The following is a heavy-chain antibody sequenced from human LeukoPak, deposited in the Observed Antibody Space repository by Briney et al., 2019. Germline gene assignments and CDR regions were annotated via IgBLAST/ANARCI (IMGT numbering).Heavy chain of an antibody. D-gene: IGHD2-15*01. J-gene: IGHJ4*02. CDR1: GFTFSSYS. V-gene: IGHV3-21*01. Sequence: GGSLRLSCAASGFTFSSYSMNWVRQAPGKGLEWVSSISSSGSFISHADSLKGRFTISRDNAKNSLYLHLNSLRAEDTAVYYCARGPFVTHFDYWGQGTLVTVSS. CDR2: ISSSGSFI. CDR3: ARGPFVTHFDY.